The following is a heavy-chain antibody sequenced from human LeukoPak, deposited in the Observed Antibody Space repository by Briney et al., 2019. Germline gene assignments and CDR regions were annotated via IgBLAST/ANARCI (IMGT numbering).Heavy chain of an antibody. J-gene: IGHJ4*02. CDR1: GFTFSTYN. V-gene: IGHV4-34*01. CDR3: ARVTGYMIEDYFDY. CDR2: INHSGST. Sequence: GSLRLSCAASGFTFSTYNMNWVRQPPGKGLEWIGEINHSGSTNYNPSLKSRVTISVKTSKNQFSLKLSSVTAADTAAYYCARVTGYMIEDYFDYWGQGTLVTVSS. D-gene: IGHD3-22*01.